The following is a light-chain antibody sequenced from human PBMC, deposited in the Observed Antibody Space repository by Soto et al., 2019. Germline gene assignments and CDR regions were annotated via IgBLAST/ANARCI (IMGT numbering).Light chain of an antibody. J-gene: IGLJ1*01. V-gene: IGLV2-14*01. Sequence: QSALTQPASVSGSPGQSIXIXCXGTSSDVGXXXYVSWYQQHPGRAPELMIYEVGNRPSGISNRFSGSKSGNTASLTISGLQPEDEADYYCSSYTSSSTYVFGTGTKLTVL. CDR2: EVG. CDR3: SSYTSSSTYV. CDR1: SSDVGXXXY.